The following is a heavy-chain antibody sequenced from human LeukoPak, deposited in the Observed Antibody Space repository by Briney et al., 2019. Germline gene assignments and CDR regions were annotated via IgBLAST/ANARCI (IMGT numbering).Heavy chain of an antibody. D-gene: IGHD6-13*01. CDR1: GFTFSNAW. J-gene: IGHJ4*02. CDR3: ATSIAAAGEFDY. V-gene: IGHV3-11*06. Sequence: GGSLRLSCAASGFTFSNAWMNWVRQAPGKGLEWVSYISSSSSYTNYADSVKGRFTISRDNAKNSLYLQMNSLRAEDTAVYYCATSIAAAGEFDYWGQGTLVTVSS. CDR2: ISSSSSYT.